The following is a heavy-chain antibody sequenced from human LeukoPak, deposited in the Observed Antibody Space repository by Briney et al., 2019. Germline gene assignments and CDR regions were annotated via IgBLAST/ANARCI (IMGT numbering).Heavy chain of an antibody. CDR1: GYSINRGHY. D-gene: IGHD2-8*01. V-gene: IGHV4-38-2*01. CDR3: ARPLGYCTNGICYSFFQH. CDR2: NYYSGST. Sequence: PSETLSLNCAVSGYSINRGHYLGRLRHPPGKGLEWIGCNYYSGSTYYNLCLKRLVTISVDTSKNHVSLKLSSVTAADTAVYYCARPLGYCTNGICYSFFQHWGQGTLVTVSS. J-gene: IGHJ1*01.